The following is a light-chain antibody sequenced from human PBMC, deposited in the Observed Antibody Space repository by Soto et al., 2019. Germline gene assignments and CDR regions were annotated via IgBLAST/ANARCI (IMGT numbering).Light chain of an antibody. Sequence: EIVLTQSPATLSLSPGERATLSCRAIQRVSSHLAWYQQKPGQAPRLLIYDASNRATGNPARFSGRGSGTDFTLTISSLEPEDFAVYYWQQRSNGPLTFGGGPKVEIK. J-gene: IGKJ4*01. V-gene: IGKV3-11*01. CDR3: QQRSNGPLT. CDR1: QRVSSH. CDR2: DAS.